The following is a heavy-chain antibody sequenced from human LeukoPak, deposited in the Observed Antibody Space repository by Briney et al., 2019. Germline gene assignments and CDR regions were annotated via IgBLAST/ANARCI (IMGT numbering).Heavy chain of an antibody. V-gene: IGHV3-23*01. J-gene: IGHJ4*02. Sequence: GGSLRLSCAGSGFSFSSNTMSWVRQAPGRGLEWVSAISNNGGRTDYADSVKGRFTISRDNSKSTLYLHMDSLRAEDTAVYYCARDEDTSALSEYWDQGTLVTVSS. CDR3: ARDEDTSALSEY. D-gene: IGHD2/OR15-2a*01. CDR2: ISNNGGRT. CDR1: GFSFSSNT.